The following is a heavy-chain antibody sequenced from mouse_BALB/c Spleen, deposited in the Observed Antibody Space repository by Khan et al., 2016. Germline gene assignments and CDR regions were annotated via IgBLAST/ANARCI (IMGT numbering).Heavy chain of an antibody. J-gene: IGHJ4*01. CDR2: IFPGSGST. CDR3: ARSYYGDFAMDY. D-gene: IGHD1-1*02. CDR1: GYTFTDYY. V-gene: IGHV1-77*01. Sequence: QVQLKESGTELPRPGASVKLSCKASGYTFTDYYLHWVKQRTGQGLEWIGEIFPGSGSTYYNEKLKGKASLTADTSSSTAYMQLSSLTSEDSAVYCCARSYYGDFAMDYWGHGASVTVSS.